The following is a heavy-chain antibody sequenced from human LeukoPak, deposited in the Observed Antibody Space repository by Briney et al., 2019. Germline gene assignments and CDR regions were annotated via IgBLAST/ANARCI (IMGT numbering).Heavy chain of an antibody. Sequence: PGGSLRLSCAASGFTFSNYWMHWVRQVPGKGLVWVSRINPGGSSTTYADSVRGRFTISRDNAKNTLYLQMDSLRAEDTGVYHCARSNQADDYWGQGTLVTVSS. D-gene: IGHD1-14*01. V-gene: IGHV3-74*01. CDR3: ARSNQADDY. CDR2: INPGGSST. J-gene: IGHJ4*02. CDR1: GFTFSNYW.